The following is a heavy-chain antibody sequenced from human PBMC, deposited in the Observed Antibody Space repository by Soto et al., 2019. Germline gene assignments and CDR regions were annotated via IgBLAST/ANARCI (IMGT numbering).Heavy chain of an antibody. CDR3: AKADGYIRPFDF. Sequence: QVQLVESGGGVVQPGRSLRLSCAVSGLTFSTYVMHWVRQAPGKGLEWVAVISYGGSNNYYAGSVKGRLTISRDNSKKTLWLQLTSLTAEDTAIYYCAKADGYIRPFDFRGQGTLVTVSS. CDR1: GLTFSTYV. CDR2: ISYGGSNN. D-gene: IGHD5-12*01. V-gene: IGHV3-30*18. J-gene: IGHJ4*02.